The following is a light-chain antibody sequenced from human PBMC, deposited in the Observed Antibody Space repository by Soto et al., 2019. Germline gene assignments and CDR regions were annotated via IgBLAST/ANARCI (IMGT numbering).Light chain of an antibody. CDR2: GAS. CDR3: QQFSSYPLT. V-gene: IGKV3-20*01. J-gene: IGKJ4*01. CDR1: QSIRNNF. Sequence: EIGLTQSACTLSLSAGERATLSWGASQSIRNNFLAWYQQKHGQAPRLLIYGASNRATGIPDRFSGSGSGTDFNLTISRLGTEDFAVYYCQQFSSYPLTFGGGTKVDIK.